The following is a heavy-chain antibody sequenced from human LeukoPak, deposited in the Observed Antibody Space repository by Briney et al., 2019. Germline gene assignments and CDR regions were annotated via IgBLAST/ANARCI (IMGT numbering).Heavy chain of an antibody. CDR2: ISGYKGST. J-gene: IGHJ4*02. D-gene: IGHD4-17*01. CDR1: GYTFSTYG. Sequence: ASVKVSCKASGYTFSTYGIGWVRQAPGQGLEWMGWISGYKGSTNYAPKFRARVTMTTDTFTGTAYMDLRSLRPDDTAVYYCARDQKDYGDYEWDYWGQGTLVTVST. CDR3: ARDQKDYGDYEWDY. V-gene: IGHV1-18*01.